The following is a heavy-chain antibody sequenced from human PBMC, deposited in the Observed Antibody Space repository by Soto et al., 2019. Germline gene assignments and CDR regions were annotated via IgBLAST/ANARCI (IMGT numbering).Heavy chain of an antibody. D-gene: IGHD2-21*02. V-gene: IGHV3-23*01. CDR2: VTANGGST. CDR3: ASLGVGDWANYYYYYGMDV. J-gene: IGHJ6*02. Sequence: GSLRLSCAATGFTFSVYAMTWVRQAPGKGLEGVSAVTANGGSTYSADSVKGRFTISRDNSKNTLFLQMNSLRAEDTAVYYCASLGVGDWANYYYYYGMDVWGQGTTVTVSS. CDR1: GFTFSVYA.